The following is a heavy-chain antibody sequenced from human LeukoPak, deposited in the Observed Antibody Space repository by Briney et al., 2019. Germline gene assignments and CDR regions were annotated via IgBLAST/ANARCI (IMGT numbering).Heavy chain of an antibody. D-gene: IGHD4-17*01. CDR1: GFTFSSYG. J-gene: IGHJ1*01. CDR2: IWYDGSNK. V-gene: IGHV3-33*01. CDR3: ARSQSHDYGEYFQH. Sequence: PGGSRRLSWAASGFTFSSYGMHWVRQAPGKGLEWVAVIWYDGSNKYYADSVKGRFTISRDNSKNTLYLQINSLRAEDTAVYYCARSQSHDYGEYFQHWGQGTLVTVSS.